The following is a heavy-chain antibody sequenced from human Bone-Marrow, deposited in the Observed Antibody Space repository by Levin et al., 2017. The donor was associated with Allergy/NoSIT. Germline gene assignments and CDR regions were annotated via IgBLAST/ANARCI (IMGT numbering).Heavy chain of an antibody. CDR1: GGSISSGGYY. V-gene: IGHV4-31*03. CDR2: IYYSGST. Sequence: PSETLSLTCTVSGGSISSGGYYWSWIRQHPGKGLEWIGYIYYSGSTYYNPSLKSRVTISVDTSKNQFSLKLSSVTAADTAIYYCARGSGYGDSSFDYWGQGTLVTVSS. D-gene: IGHD4-17*01. CDR3: ARGSGYGDSSFDY. J-gene: IGHJ4*02.